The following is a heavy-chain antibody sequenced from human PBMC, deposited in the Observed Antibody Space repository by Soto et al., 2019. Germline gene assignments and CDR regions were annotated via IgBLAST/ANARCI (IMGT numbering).Heavy chain of an antibody. J-gene: IGHJ4*02. Sequence: GGSLRLSCAASGFTFSSYAMSWVRQAPGKGLEWVSAISGSGGSTYYADSVKGRFTISRDNSKNTLYLQMNSLRAEDTAVYYCAKGGTYYDFWSGYSIGYWGQGTLFTVSS. CDR2: ISGSGGST. CDR3: AKGGTYYDFWSGYSIGY. V-gene: IGHV3-23*01. CDR1: GFTFSSYA. D-gene: IGHD3-3*01.